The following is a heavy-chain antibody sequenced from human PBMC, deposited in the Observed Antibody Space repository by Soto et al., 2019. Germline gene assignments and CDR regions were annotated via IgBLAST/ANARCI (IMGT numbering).Heavy chain of an antibody. Sequence: EVQLVESGGGLVQPGGSLRLSCVASGFTFNNYWMTWVRQTPGRGLEWVANIKQDGSEKNYVDSVKGRFTISRDNAKNSLYLQMNSLRAEDSAVYYCARDRYNFWSGYYTDYYFDYWGQGALVTVSS. J-gene: IGHJ4*02. V-gene: IGHV3-7*01. D-gene: IGHD3-3*01. CDR2: IKQDGSEK. CDR1: GFTFNNYW. CDR3: ARDRYNFWSGYYTDYYFDY.